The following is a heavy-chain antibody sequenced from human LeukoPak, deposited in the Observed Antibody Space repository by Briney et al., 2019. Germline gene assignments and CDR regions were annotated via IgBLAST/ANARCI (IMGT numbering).Heavy chain of an antibody. CDR2: IDPNYGFA. CDR3: ARVLAYCTDSSCPGMDV. V-gene: IGHV1-46*01. CDR1: GYTFATYY. Sequence: GASVKVSCKASGYTFATYYLNWVRQAPGRGLEWMGKIDPNYGFAYYAQKFQGRVTMTRDPSTSTVYMEVNSLTSDDTAVYYCARVLAYCTDSSCPGMDVWGQGTTVTVSS. D-gene: IGHD2-8*02. J-gene: IGHJ6*02.